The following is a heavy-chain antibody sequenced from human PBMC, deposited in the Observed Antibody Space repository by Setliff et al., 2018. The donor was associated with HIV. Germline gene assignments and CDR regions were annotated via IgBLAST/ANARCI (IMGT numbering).Heavy chain of an antibody. J-gene: IGHJ4*02. CDR1: GGPFSSSSYY. CDR3: ARQMPIPGIAITPVDY. D-gene: IGHD5-12*01. Sequence: SETLSLTCTVSGGPFSSSSYYWGWIRQPPGKGLEWIGSLRPSGNTYYNPSLKSRVTISVDTSKNQFSLNLSSVTAADTAVYYCARQMPIPGIAITPVDYWGQGALVTVSS. CDR2: LRPSGNT. V-gene: IGHV4-39*01.